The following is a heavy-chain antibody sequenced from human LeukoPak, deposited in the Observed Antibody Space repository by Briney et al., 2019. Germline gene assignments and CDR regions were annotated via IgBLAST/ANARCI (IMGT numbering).Heavy chain of an antibody. CDR3: ARHEYSSSSEGFDY. CDR2: IYYSGST. Sequence: PSETLSLTCTVSGGSIYSYYWSWIRQPPGKGLEWIGYIYYSGSTNYNPSPKRRVTISVDMSKNHFSLKLTSVTAPDTAVYYFARHEYSSSSEGFDYWGQGTLVTVSS. V-gene: IGHV4-59*08. D-gene: IGHD6-6*01. J-gene: IGHJ4*02. CDR1: GGSIYSYY.